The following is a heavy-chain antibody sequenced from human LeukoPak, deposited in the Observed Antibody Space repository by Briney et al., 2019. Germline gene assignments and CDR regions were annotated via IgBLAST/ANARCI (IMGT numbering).Heavy chain of an antibody. CDR2: INTAGRA. Sequence: PGGSLRLSCEASGFTFSNFAMTWVRQAPGKGLEWVSAINTAGRAYYEDSVKGRFTVSRDNSKNTVYLQMISLRAEDTAIYYCSKGAGTAGMLDFQYWGQGTRVTVSS. D-gene: IGHD3-10*02. V-gene: IGHV3-23*01. CDR3: SKGAGTAGMLDFQY. J-gene: IGHJ4*02. CDR1: GFTFSNFA.